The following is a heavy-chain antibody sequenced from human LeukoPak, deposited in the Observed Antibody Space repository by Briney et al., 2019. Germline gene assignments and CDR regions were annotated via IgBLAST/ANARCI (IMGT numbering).Heavy chain of an antibody. J-gene: IGHJ3*01. Sequence: SQTLSLTCAISGDSVSNNNLAWNWIRQSPSRGLEWLGTTYYRSKLYNDYPDSVQGRIAINSDTSKNQFSLHLNSVTPEDTAVYYCAVSGWYGVRAFDVWGQGTMVTVSP. CDR3: AVSGWYGVRAFDV. V-gene: IGHV6-1*01. D-gene: IGHD6-19*01. CDR1: GDSVSNNNLA. CDR2: TYYRSKLYN.